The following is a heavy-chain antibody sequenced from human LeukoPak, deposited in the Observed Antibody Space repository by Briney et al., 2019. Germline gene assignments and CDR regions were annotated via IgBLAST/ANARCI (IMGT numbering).Heavy chain of an antibody. CDR3: VRGTVMDRGVDF. D-gene: IGHD5-18*01. CDR1: GFTFSTYG. J-gene: IGHJ4*02. V-gene: IGHV3-74*01. Sequence: GGSLRLSCGASGFTFSTYGMTWVRQAPGKGLVWVATIRGDGGSTWYADSVKGRFTISRDSAKNTLHLQMDNLRAEDTAMYYCVRGTVMDRGVDFWGQGTLVTVSS. CDR2: IRGDGGST.